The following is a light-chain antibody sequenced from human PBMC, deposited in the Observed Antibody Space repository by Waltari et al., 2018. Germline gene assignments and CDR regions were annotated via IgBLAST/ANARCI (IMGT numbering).Light chain of an antibody. V-gene: IGLV1-47*01. CDR1: SSNIGSNY. Sequence: QSVLTPPPSASGTPGQRVTISCSGSSSNIGSNYGPCSQQLPGTAPKLLIYRNNQRPSGVPDRFSGSKAGTSASLAVSGLRSEDEADYYFATWDDRLSGPGVFGGGTKLTVL. CDR2: RNN. J-gene: IGLJ3*02. CDR3: ATWDDRLSGPGV.